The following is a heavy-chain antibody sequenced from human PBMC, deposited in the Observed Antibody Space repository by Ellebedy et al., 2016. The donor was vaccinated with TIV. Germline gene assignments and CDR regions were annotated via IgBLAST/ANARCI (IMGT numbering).Heavy chain of an antibody. Sequence: PGGSLRLSCAASGFTFVSYWMHWVRQAPGKGLVWVSRIDPDGSSTNYADSVKGRFTISRDNAKNTLSLQMNSLRADDTAVYYCVRAKAGTGSSDYWGQGTLVTVSS. J-gene: IGHJ4*02. V-gene: IGHV3-74*01. D-gene: IGHD2-2*01. CDR1: GFTFVSYW. CDR2: IDPDGSST. CDR3: VRAKAGTGSSDY.